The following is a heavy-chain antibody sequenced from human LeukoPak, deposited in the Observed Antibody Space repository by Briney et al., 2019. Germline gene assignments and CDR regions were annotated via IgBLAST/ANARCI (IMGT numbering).Heavy chain of an antibody. V-gene: IGHV4-59*01. CDR2: IYYSGST. CDR3: ARELPYYDILTGYYNNWFDR. D-gene: IGHD3-9*01. CDR1: GGSISSYY. J-gene: IGHJ5*02. Sequence: SETLSLTCTVSGGSISSYYWSWLRQPPGKGLEWIGYIYYSGSTNYNPSLKSRVTISVDTSKNQFSLKLSSVTAADTAVYYCARELPYYDILTGYYNNWFDRWGQGTLVTVSS.